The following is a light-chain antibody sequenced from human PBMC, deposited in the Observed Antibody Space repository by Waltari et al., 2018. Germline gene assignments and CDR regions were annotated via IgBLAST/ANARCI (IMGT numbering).Light chain of an antibody. Sequence: QLVLTQSPSASASLGASVKPTCTLSSGHSTHIIAWHQQQPEKGPRYLMKVNSDGSHSKGDQIPDRFSGSSSGAEHYLTSSSLQSEDEADYYCQTGGHGTWVFGGGTKLTVL. CDR2: VNSDGSH. J-gene: IGLJ3*02. CDR1: SGHSTHI. CDR3: QTGGHGTWV. V-gene: IGLV4-69*01.